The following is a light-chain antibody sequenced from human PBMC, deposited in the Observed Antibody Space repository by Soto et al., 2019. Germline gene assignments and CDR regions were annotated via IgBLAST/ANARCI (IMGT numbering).Light chain of an antibody. J-gene: IGKJ1*01. CDR3: QQFHNWPRT. Sequence: EVLMTQSPSTMSVSPAERTTLSCMAIQSMGSNVAWYQQKPVQAPRLLIYGASTRAAGIPARFSGSGSGTEFTLTITSLQSEDFAVYYCQQFHNWPRTFGQGTKVDIK. CDR2: GAS. CDR1: QSMGSN. V-gene: IGKV3-15*01.